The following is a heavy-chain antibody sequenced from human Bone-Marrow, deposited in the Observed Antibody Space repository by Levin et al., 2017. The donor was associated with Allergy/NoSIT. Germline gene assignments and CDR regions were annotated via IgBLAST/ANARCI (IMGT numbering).Heavy chain of an antibody. Sequence: ASVKVSCKASGYTFTSYGISWVRQAPGQGLEWMGWISAYNGNTNYAQKLQGRVTMTTDTSTSTAYMELRSLRSDDTAVYYCAREGAQEGDFWSGYAGDYGMDVWGQGTTVTVSS. CDR3: AREGAQEGDFWSGYAGDYGMDV. CDR2: ISAYNGNT. J-gene: IGHJ6*02. CDR1: GYTFTSYG. V-gene: IGHV1-18*01. D-gene: IGHD3-3*01.